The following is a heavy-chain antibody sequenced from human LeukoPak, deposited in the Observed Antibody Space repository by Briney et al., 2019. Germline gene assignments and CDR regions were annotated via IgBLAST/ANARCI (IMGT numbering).Heavy chain of an antibody. CDR2: INPGNSDT. Sequence: GESLKISCQGSGYSFTSYWIAWVRQMPGKGLEWMGVINPGNSDTRYSPSFQGQVTISADKSITTAYLQWSSLKASDTAMYYCARLRWAAGDGYYFDYWGQGTPVTVSS. J-gene: IGHJ4*02. D-gene: IGHD6-13*01. CDR1: GYSFTSYW. CDR3: ARLRWAAGDGYYFDY. V-gene: IGHV5-51*01.